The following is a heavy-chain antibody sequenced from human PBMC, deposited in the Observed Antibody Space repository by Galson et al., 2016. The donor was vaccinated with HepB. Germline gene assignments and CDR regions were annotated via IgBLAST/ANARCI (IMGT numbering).Heavy chain of an antibody. CDR1: GDSVSSNSAT. V-gene: IGHV6-1*01. D-gene: IGHD3-10*01. J-gene: IGHJ6*02. CDR3: AREQVTLVRGSGAMDV. CDR2: TYYRSKWYN. Sequence: CAISGDSVSSNSATWNWTRQSPSRGLEWLGRTYYRSKWYNDYAVSVKSRIIINPDTSKNQFSLQLNSVTPEDTAVYHCAREQVTLVRGSGAMDVWGQGTTVTVSS.